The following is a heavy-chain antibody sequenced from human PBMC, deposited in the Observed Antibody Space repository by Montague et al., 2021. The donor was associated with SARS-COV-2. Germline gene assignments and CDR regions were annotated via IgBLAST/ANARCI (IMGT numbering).Heavy chain of an antibody. CDR2: ISWNSDNI. CDR3: ARGVRDAYNRPRFYFDY. V-gene: IGHV3-9*01. CDR1: GFTFDAYD. D-gene: IGHD5-24*01. J-gene: IGHJ4*02. Sequence: SLRLSCAASGFTFDAYDMLWVRQAPGKGLEWVSEISWNSDNIVYADSVKGRFTISRDNAKNSLYLQMNSLRTQDTALYYCARGVRDAYNRPRFYFDYWGPGTLVTVSS.